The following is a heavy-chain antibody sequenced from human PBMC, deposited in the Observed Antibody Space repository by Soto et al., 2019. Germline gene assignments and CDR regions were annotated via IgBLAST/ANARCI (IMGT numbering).Heavy chain of an antibody. CDR1: GGSFSGYY. Sequence: PSETLSLTCAVYGGSFSGYYWSWIRQPPGKGLEWIGEINHSGSTNYNPSLKSRVTISVDTSKNQFSLKLSSVTAAVTAVYYCAKGEDIVVVPAAYNWFDPWGQGTLVTVSS. CDR3: AKGEDIVVVPAAYNWFDP. D-gene: IGHD2-2*01. J-gene: IGHJ5*02. CDR2: INHSGST. V-gene: IGHV4-34*01.